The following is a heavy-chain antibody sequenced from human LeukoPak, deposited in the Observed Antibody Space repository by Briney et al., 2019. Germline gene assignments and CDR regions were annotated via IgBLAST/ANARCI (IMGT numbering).Heavy chain of an antibody. CDR2: ISGSGGNT. D-gene: IGHD6-6*01. V-gene: IGHV3-23*01. CDR1: GFTFSSYA. CDR3: AKLASSIRPFDY. Sequence: GGSLRLSCTTSGFTFSSYAMSWVRQAPGKGLEWVSTISGSGGNTYYADSVKGRFTISRDNSKNTLYLQMKTLRAEDTAVYYCAKLASSIRPFDYWGQGILVTVSS. J-gene: IGHJ4*02.